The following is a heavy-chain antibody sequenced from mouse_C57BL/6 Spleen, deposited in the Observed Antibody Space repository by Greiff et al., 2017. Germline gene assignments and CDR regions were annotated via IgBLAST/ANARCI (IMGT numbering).Heavy chain of an antibody. V-gene: IGHV1-69*01. Sequence: QVQLQQPGAELVMPGASVKLSCKASGYTFTSYWMHWVKQRPGQGLEWIGELDPSDSYTNYNQKFKGKSNLTVDKSSSTAYMQLSSLTSEDSAVYYCARGRGSSPFAYWGQGTLVTVSA. CDR1: GYTFTSYW. CDR2: LDPSDSYT. CDR3: ARGRGSSPFAY. J-gene: IGHJ3*01. D-gene: IGHD1-1*01.